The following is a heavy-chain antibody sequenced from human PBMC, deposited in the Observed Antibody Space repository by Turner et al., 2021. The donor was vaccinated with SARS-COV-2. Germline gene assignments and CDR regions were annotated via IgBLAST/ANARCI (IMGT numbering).Heavy chain of an antibody. D-gene: IGHD6-19*01. CDR2: IKQDGSEK. Sequence: EVQLVESGGGLVQPGGSLRLSCEASGFTFCSYWMNWVRQTPGKGLEWMANIKQDGSEKNYVDSVKGRFTISRDNGKNSLYLQMNSMRAEDTAIYYCAGGRGWTSDYWGQGTLVTVSS. CDR1: GFTFCSYW. V-gene: IGHV3-7*01. CDR3: AGGRGWTSDY. J-gene: IGHJ4*02.